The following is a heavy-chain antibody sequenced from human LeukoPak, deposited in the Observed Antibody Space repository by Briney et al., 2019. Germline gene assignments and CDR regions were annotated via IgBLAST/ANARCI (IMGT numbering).Heavy chain of an antibody. V-gene: IGHV4-39*02. Sequence: PSETLSLTCTVSGVSISSSYSYWGWIRQPPGMGLEWIGSIYYTGNTYYNASLKSQVSISIDTSKNQFSLKLTSVTAADTAVYYCARDGPSGSLDYWGQGTLVTVSS. D-gene: IGHD3-10*01. CDR1: GVSISSSYSY. J-gene: IGHJ4*02. CDR3: ARDGPSGSLDY. CDR2: IYYTGNT.